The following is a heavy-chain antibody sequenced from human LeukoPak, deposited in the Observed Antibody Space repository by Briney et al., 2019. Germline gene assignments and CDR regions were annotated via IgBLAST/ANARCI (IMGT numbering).Heavy chain of an antibody. CDR3: AKSAVWGSYRYFDY. CDR2: ISWNSGSI. Sequence: GGSLRLSCAASGFTFDDYAMHWVRQAPGKGLEWVSGISWNSGSIGYADSVKGRFTISRDNAKNSLYLQMNSLRAEDTALYYCAKSAVWGSYRYFDYWGQGALVTVSS. J-gene: IGHJ4*02. V-gene: IGHV3-9*01. D-gene: IGHD3-16*02. CDR1: GFTFDDYA.